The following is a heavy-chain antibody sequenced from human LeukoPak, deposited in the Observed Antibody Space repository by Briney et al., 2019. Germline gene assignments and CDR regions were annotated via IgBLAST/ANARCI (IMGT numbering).Heavy chain of an antibody. CDR2: MSAYNGKT. Sequence: GASVKVSCKASGYSFTSYGFNWVRQAPGQGLEWMGWMSAYNGKTNYAHSLQGRVTVAADTSTSTAYMELRSLRSEDTAVYYCARGMGYSYGHPQGAFDIGGQGPMVTVSS. CDR1: GYSFTSYG. D-gene: IGHD5-18*01. CDR3: ARGMGYSYGHPQGAFDI. J-gene: IGHJ3*02. V-gene: IGHV1-18*01.